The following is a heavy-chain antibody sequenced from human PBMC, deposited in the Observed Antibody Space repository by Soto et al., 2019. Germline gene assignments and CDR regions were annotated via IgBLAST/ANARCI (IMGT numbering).Heavy chain of an antibody. CDR1: GFSLSTSGVG. CDR3: AHILGEGYNPWFDP. V-gene: IGHV2-5*02. CDR2: IYWDDEK. Sequence: SGPTLVNPTQTLTLTCTFSGFSLSTSGVGVGWIRQPPGKALEWLALIYWDDEKRYRPSLKSRLTITKDTSKNQVVLTMTNMDPADTATYYSAHILGEGYNPWFDPWGQGTLVNVSS. J-gene: IGHJ5*02. D-gene: IGHD5-12*01.